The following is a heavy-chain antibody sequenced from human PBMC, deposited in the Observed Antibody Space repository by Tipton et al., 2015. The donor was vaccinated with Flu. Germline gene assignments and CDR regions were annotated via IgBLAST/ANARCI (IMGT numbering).Heavy chain of an antibody. D-gene: IGHD6-19*01. CDR3: VGGSGWLSDH. V-gene: IGHV3-7*01. J-gene: IGHJ4*02. CDR1: GFRFNTFW. CDR2: IKQDGSET. Sequence: SLRLSCAASGFRFNTFWMNWVRQAPGKGLEWVATIKQDGSETYYVDSVKGRFTISRDNAKNSLYLQMNNLRAEDTAVYFCVGGSGWLSDHWGQGTLATVSS.